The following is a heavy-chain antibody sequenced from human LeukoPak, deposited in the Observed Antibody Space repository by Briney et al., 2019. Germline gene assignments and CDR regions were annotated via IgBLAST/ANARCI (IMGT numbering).Heavy chain of an antibody. D-gene: IGHD5-18*01. V-gene: IGHV3-21*01. CDR2: ISSSSGFM. CDR1: GFAFSSYS. Sequence: GGSLRLSCAASGFAFSSYSMNWVRQAPGKGLEWVSSISSSSGFMYYADSVKGRFTISRDNAKNSLFLQMDSPRDEDTAVYYCARVGGVQLWPTDYWGQGTLVTVSS. J-gene: IGHJ4*02. CDR3: ARVGGVQLWPTDY.